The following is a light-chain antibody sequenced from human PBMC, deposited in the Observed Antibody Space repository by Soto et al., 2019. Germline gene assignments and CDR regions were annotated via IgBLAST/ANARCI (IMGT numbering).Light chain of an antibody. J-gene: IGLJ3*02. V-gene: IGLV2-8*01. Sequence: QSALTQPPSASGSPGQSVTMSCTGTSSDVGAYNYVSWYQPHPGKAPKLMISEVSKRPSGVPDRFSGSKSGNTASLTVSGLQAEDEADYYCSSYAGSNWVFGGGTKLTVL. CDR3: SSYAGSNWV. CDR2: EVS. CDR1: SSDVGAYNY.